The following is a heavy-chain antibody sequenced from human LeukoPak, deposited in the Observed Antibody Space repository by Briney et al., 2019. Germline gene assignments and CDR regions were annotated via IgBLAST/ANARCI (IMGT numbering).Heavy chain of an antibody. CDR1: GGSISSGY. V-gene: IGHV4-59*01. Sequence: PSEPLSLTCSVSGGSISSGYWSWIRQPPGKELEWIAYMYNNGRSNYNPSLKSRVTISLDTSKNQFSLKLSSVTAADTAVYYCAGGSGASWFDPWGQGTLVTVSS. CDR2: MYNNGRS. CDR3: AGGSGASWFDP. J-gene: IGHJ5*02. D-gene: IGHD2-8*02.